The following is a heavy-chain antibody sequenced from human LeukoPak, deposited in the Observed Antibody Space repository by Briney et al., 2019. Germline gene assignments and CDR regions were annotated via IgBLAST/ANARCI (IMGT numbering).Heavy chain of an antibody. D-gene: IGHD4-17*01. V-gene: IGHV4-59*01. CDR2: IYYSGST. Sequence: SETLPLTCTVSGGSISSYYWSWIRQPPGKGLEWIGYIYYSGSTNHHPSLKSRVTISVDTSKNQFSLKLISVTAADTAVYYCARGGDMTTVTIDYWGQGTLVTVSS. J-gene: IGHJ4*02. CDR1: GGSISSYY. CDR3: ARGGDMTTVTIDY.